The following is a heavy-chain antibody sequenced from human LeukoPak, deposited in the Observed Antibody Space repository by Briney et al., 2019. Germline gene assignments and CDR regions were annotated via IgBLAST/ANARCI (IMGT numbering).Heavy chain of an antibody. Sequence: GESLKISCKRSGYSSTSYWIGWVRQMPGKGLEWMGIIYPGDSDTRYSPSFQGQVTISADKSISTAYLQWSSLKASDTAMYYCAILKGADIVVVVAAIDYWGQGTLVTVSS. CDR2: IYPGDSDT. CDR3: AILKGADIVVVVAAIDY. CDR1: GYSSTSYW. V-gene: IGHV5-51*01. D-gene: IGHD2-15*01. J-gene: IGHJ4*02.